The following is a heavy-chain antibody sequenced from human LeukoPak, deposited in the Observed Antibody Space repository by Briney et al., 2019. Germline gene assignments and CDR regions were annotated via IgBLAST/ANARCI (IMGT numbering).Heavy chain of an antibody. CDR3: ARHESSIESIDY. J-gene: IGHJ4*02. CDR1: GGSFNNYF. V-gene: IGHV4-34*01. Sequence: SETLSLTCGVIGGSFNNYFWSWIRQPPGKALEWIGEVSHGGATNYNPSLKSRVIISLDPSKTQFSLKLSSVTAADTAVYYCARHESSIESIDYWGQGTLVTVSS. CDR2: VSHGGAT. D-gene: IGHD6-13*01.